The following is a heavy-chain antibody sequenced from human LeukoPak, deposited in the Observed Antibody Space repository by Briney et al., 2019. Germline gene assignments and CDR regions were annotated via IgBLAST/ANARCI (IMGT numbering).Heavy chain of an antibody. CDR3: AKSNGYGLVDI. D-gene: IGHD3-10*01. V-gene: IGHV4-38-2*02. CDR1: GYSISSGYY. Sequence: SETLSLTCTVSGYSISSGYYWGWIRQPPGKGLEWTGSIDHSGSTYYNPSLKSRITISVDTSKNQFSLKLSSVTAADTAVYYCAKSNGYGLVDIWGQGTMVTVSS. J-gene: IGHJ3*02. CDR2: IDHSGST.